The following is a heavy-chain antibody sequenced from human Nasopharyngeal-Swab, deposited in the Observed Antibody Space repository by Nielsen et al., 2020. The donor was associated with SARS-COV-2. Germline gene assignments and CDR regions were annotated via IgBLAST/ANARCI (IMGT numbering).Heavy chain of an antibody. D-gene: IGHD6-19*01. Sequence: ASVKVSCKVSGYTITELSMHWVRQAPAKGLEWMGGFDPEDGETIYAQKFQGRVTMTEDTSTDTAYMELSSLRSEDTAVYYCATGAAVAGTPISYYYYYGMDVWGQGTTVTVSS. J-gene: IGHJ6*02. CDR1: GYTITELS. CDR2: FDPEDGET. CDR3: ATGAAVAGTPISYYYYYGMDV. V-gene: IGHV1-24*01.